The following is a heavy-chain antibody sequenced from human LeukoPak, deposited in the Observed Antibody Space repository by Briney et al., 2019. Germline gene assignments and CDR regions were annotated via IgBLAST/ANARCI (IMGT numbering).Heavy chain of an antibody. CDR1: GGSISSSSYY. J-gene: IGHJ4*02. V-gene: IGHV4-39*07. Sequence: PSETLSLTCTVSGGSISSSSYYWGWIRQPPGKGLEWIGSIYYSGSTYYNPSLKSRVTISVDTSKNQFSLKLSSVTAADTAVYYCLVGRTAAGDYWGQGTLVTVSS. CDR2: IYYSGST. D-gene: IGHD6-13*01. CDR3: LVGRTAAGDY.